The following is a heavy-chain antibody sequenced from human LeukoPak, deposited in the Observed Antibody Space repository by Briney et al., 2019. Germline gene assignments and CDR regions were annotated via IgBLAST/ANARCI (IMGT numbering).Heavy chain of an antibody. J-gene: IGHJ6*03. Sequence: SETLSLTCAVYGGSFSGYYWSWIRQPPGKGLEWIGEINHSGSTNYNPSLKSRVTISVDTSKNQFSLKLSSVTAADTAVYYCARKGYDFWSGYYISDYYYYMDVWGKGTTVTVSS. D-gene: IGHD3-3*01. CDR1: GGSFSGYY. CDR2: INHSGST. V-gene: IGHV4-34*01. CDR3: ARKGYDFWSGYYISDYYYYMDV.